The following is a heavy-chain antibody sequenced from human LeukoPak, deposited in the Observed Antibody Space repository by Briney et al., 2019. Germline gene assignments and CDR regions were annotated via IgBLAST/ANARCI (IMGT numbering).Heavy chain of an antibody. J-gene: IGHJ4*02. CDR2: ISSSSSYI. V-gene: IGHV3-21*01. CDR1: GFTFSSYS. D-gene: IGHD2-2*01. CDR3: ARVYCSSTSCYAGTFDY. Sequence: AGSLRLSCAASGFTFSSYSMNWVRQAPGKGLKWVSSISSSSSYIYYADSVKGRFTISRDNAKNSLYLQMNSLRAEDTAVYYCARVYCSSTSCYAGTFDYWGQGTLVTVSS.